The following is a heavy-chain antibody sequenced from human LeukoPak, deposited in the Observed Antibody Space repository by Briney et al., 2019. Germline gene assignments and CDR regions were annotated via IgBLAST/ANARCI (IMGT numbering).Heavy chain of an antibody. V-gene: IGHV4-59*01. CDR2: IYCSGST. CDR1: GGSISSYY. J-gene: IGHJ6*02. Sequence: PSETLSLTCTVSGGSISSYYWSWIRQPPGKGLEWIGYIYCSGSTNYNPSLKSRVTISVDTSKNQFSLKLSSVTAADTAVYYCASTRSNYYYGMDVWGQGTTVTVSS. CDR3: ASTRSNYYYGMDV.